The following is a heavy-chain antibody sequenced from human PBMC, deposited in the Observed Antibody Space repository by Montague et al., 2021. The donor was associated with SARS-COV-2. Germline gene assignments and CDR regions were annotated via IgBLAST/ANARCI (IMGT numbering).Heavy chain of an antibody. CDR3: VRPLWFGDSDYYFDS. V-gene: IGHV3-74*01. CDR2: IRPDGTST. J-gene: IGHJ4*02. CDR1: GFIFRSYW. Sequence: SLRLSCAASGFIFRSYWMHWVRQVPGRGLVWVSRIRPDGTSTHYAASVKGRFVISRDNAKNTPSLEMTNLRVDDTAIYYCVRPLWFGDSDYYFDSWGQGTLVSVSS. D-gene: IGHD3-10*01.